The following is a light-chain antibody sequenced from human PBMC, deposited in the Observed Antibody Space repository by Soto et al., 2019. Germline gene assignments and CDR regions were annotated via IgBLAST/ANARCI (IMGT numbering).Light chain of an antibody. V-gene: IGKV3-15*01. CDR2: GAS. CDR1: QSVGSS. Sequence: EMVLTQSPVTLSVSPGEGATLSCRASQSVGSSLAWYQQKPGQPPRILIFGASTRVTGVPARFSGSGSGTEFTLTISSLQPEDFATYYCQQYNSYRTFGQGTKVDIK. J-gene: IGKJ1*01. CDR3: QQYNSYRT.